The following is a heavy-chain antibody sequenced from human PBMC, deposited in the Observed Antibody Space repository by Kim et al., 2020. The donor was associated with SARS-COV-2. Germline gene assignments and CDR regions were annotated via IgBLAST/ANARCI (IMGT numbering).Heavy chain of an antibody. Sequence: GGSLRLSCVASGFTFSDYEMNWVRQSPGMGLEWVSFISGSGKTTHYADSAKGRFTISRDNAKNSLYLELNTLRAEDTAVYYCTIDLQMTRAIFPYFYGMDLWGQGTTVSVSS. CDR3: TIDLQMTRAIFPYFYGMDL. CDR2: ISGSGKTT. J-gene: IGHJ6*02. CDR1: GFTFSDYE. V-gene: IGHV3-48*03. D-gene: IGHD3-3*01.